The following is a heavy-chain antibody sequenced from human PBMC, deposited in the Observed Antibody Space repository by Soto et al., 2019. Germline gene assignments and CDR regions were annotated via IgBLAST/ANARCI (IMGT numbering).Heavy chain of an antibody. J-gene: IGHJ6*03. V-gene: IGHV3-74*01. D-gene: IGHD3-10*01. CDR2: INSDGSSA. CDR1: GFTVSSYW. CDR3: ARGARGHYYMEV. Sequence: WGSLRLSCAASGFTVSSYWIHWVRQAQGKGLAWVSRINSDGSSANSADSVKGRFTISRDNAKNTLYLQMNSLRVEDTAVHYCARGARGHYYMEVWGKGTLVNVSS.